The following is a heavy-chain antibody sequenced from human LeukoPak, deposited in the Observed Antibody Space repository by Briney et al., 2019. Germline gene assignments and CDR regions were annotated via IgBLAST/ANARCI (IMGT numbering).Heavy chain of an antibody. V-gene: IGHV4-4*02. CDR1: GGSISNTNW. CDR3: SRENGAFSPFGY. D-gene: IGHD2-8*01. CDR2: ISLTGLT. Sequence: SETLSLTCGVSGGSISNTNWWSWVRQPPGQVLEWFGEISLTGLTHYNPSLESRVTVSLDKSKNQLSLNLTSVTAADTAVYYCSRENGAFSPFGYWGQGTLVTVLS. J-gene: IGHJ4*02.